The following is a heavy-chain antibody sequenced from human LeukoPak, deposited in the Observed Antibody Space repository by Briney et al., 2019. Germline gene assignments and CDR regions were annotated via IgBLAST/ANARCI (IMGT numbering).Heavy chain of an antibody. J-gene: IGHJ5*02. CDR2: IYYSGST. D-gene: IGHD2-15*01. V-gene: IGHV4-59*01. CDR3: ARELPGFDP. Sequence: SETLSLTCTVSGGSISSYYWSWIRQPPGKGLEWIGYIYYSGSTNDNPSLKSRVTISVDTSKNQFSLKLSSVTAADTAVYYCARELPGFDPWGQGTLVTVSS. CDR1: GGSISSYY.